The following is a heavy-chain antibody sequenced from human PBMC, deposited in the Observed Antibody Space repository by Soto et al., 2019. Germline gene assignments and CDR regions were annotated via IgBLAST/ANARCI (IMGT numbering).Heavy chain of an antibody. CDR1: GGTFRTES. J-gene: IGHJ3*01. CDR2: ILPFFGTA. CDR3: ARGHVYGGNSDAFDV. D-gene: IGHD2-21*01. Sequence: QVHLVQSGAEVKKPGSSVKVSCKYSGGTFRTESINWVRQAPGQGLEWMGGILPFFGTADYAPRFQGRVTITSDGATTTAYMELRSLTSQDTAVYFCARGHVYGGNSDAFDVWCQGTMVTVSS. V-gene: IGHV1-69*13.